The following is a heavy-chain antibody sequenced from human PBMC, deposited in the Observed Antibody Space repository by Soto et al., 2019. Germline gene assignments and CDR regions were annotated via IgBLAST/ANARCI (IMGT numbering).Heavy chain of an antibody. CDR1: GFTFSSYW. J-gene: IGHJ4*02. V-gene: IGHV3-7*05. Sequence: EVQLVESGGGLVQPGGSLRLSCAASGFTFSSYWMSWVRQAPGKGLEWVANIKQDGSEKYYVDSVKGRFTISRDNAKNSLYLQMNSLRAEDTAVYYCASAPESSPYHFDYWGQGTLVTVSS. D-gene: IGHD6-19*01. CDR2: IKQDGSEK. CDR3: ASAPESSPYHFDY.